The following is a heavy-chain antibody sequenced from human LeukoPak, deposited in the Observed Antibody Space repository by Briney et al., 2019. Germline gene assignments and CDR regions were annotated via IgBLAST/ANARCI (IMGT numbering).Heavy chain of an antibody. D-gene: IGHD2-15*01. CDR1: GGSITSRSYY. CDR2: INYSGST. V-gene: IGHV4-39*01. J-gene: IGHJ4*02. Sequence: SETLSLTCTVSGGSITSRSYYWGWIRQPPGKGLEWIGDINYSGSTYYNASLRSRVTMSVGTSRSQFSLKLTSVTAADTAVYYCARRYSSGSNYFDYWGQGTLATVSP. CDR3: ARRYSSGSNYFDY.